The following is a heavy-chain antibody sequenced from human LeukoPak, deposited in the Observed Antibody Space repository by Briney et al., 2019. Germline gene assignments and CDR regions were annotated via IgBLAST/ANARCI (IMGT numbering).Heavy chain of an antibody. CDR3: ARDSGSHRFDY. CDR2: IWYDGSNK. Sequence: PGGSLRLSCAASGLIFSTYGMHWVRQAPGKGLEWVAVIWYDGSNKYYADSVKGRFTISRDNSKNTLYLQMNSLRAEDTAVYYCARDSGSHRFDYWGQGTLVTVSS. V-gene: IGHV3-33*01. D-gene: IGHD1-26*01. CDR1: GLIFSTYG. J-gene: IGHJ4*02.